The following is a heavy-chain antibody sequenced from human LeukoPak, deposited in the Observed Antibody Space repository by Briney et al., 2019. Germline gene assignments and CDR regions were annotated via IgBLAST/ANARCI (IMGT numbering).Heavy chain of an antibody. J-gene: IGHJ6*03. D-gene: IGHD2-2*01. CDR3: ARDEVVVVKGVLDYYYYMDV. CDR2: VYSTGNT. V-gene: IGHV4-61*09. CDR1: AVSISSGNFY. Sequence: SETLSLTCTVSAVSISSGNFYWSWIRQSAGKGLEWIGHVYSTGNTKYNPSLKSRVTISADTSKNQFSLKLSSVTAADTAVYYCARDEVVVVKGVLDYYYYMDVWGKGTTVTVSS.